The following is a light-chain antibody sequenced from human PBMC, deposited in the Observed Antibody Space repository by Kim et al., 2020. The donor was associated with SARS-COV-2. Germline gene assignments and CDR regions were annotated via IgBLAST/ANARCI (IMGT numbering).Light chain of an antibody. V-gene: IGLV2-14*03. CDR1: SSDIGGYNY. CDR2: DAS. CDR3: SSYTSSSTLVM. Sequence: QSALTQPASVSGSPGQSITISCTGTSSDIGGYNYVSWYQQHPGKAPKLMIYDASNRPSGVSNRFSASKSGNTASLTISGLQAEDEADYYCSSYTSSSTLVMFGGGTQLTVL. J-gene: IGLJ3*02.